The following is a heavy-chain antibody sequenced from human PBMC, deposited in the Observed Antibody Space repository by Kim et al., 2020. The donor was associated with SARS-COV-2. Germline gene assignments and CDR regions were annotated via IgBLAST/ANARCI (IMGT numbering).Heavy chain of an antibody. CDR2: IRSKAYGGTT. J-gene: IGHJ4*02. D-gene: IGHD6-19*01. V-gene: IGHV3-49*03. CDR1: GFTFGDYA. CDR3: TRSFKRVSIAVAGPGS. Sequence: GGSLRLSCTASGFTFGDYAMSWFRQAPGKGLEWVGFIRSKAYGGTTEYAASVKCRFTISRDDSKSIAYLQMNSLKTEDTAVYYCTRSFKRVSIAVAGPGSWGQGTLVTVSS.